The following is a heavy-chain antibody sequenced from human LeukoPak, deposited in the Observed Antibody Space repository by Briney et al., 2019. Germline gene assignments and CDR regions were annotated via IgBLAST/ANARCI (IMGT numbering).Heavy chain of an antibody. J-gene: IGHJ4*02. CDR3: ARQFGHGDWSPFDY. V-gene: IGHV4-39*01. CDR2: IYYSGST. D-gene: IGHD4-17*01. Sequence: PSETLSLTCTVSGGSISSSSYYWGWIRQPPGKGLEWIGTIYYSGSTYYNPSLKSRVTISVDTSKNQFSLKLSSMTAADTAVYYCARQFGHGDWSPFDYWGQGTLVTVSS. CDR1: GGSISSSSYY.